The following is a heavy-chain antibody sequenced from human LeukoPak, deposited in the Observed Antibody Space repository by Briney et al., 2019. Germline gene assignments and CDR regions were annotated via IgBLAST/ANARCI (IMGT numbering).Heavy chain of an antibody. D-gene: IGHD2-15*01. Sequence: ASVKVSCKASGHTFTTYYVHLVRQAPGQGLEWMGGIIPIFGTANYAQKFQGRVTITADESTGTAYMELSSLRSEDTAVYYCARGPCSGGSCYGETPAPFNWFDPWGQGTLVTDSS. CDR1: GHTFTTYY. CDR2: IIPIFGTA. CDR3: ARGPCSGGSCYGETPAPFNWFDP. J-gene: IGHJ5*02. V-gene: IGHV1-69*13.